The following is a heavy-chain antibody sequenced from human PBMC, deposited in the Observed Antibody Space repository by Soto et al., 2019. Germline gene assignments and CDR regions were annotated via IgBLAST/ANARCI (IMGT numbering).Heavy chain of an antibody. CDR2: ISSSSSYI. J-gene: IGHJ5*02. Sequence: EVQLVESGGGLVKPGGSLRLSCAASGFTFSSYSMNWVRQAPGKGLEWVSSISSSSSYIYYADSVKGRFTISRDNAKKSLYLQMNSLMAEDTAVYYCARDTYYYGSGSYSPWGQGTLVTVSS. CDR1: GFTFSSYS. D-gene: IGHD3-10*01. CDR3: ARDTYYYGSGSYSP. V-gene: IGHV3-21*01.